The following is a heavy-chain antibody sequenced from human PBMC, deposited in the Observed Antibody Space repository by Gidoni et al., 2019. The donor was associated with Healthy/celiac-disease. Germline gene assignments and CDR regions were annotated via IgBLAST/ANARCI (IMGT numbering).Heavy chain of an antibody. V-gene: IGHV4-34*01. CDR2: INDSGST. D-gene: IGHD4-17*01. Sequence: QVQLQQWGAGLLKPSETLSLTCAVYGWSFSGFYRCWIRPPPGTGLEWIGEINDSGSTTYNPSLKSRVTISVDTSKNQFSLKLSSVTAADTAVYYCARGDLSTVIFGDYYYGMDVWGQGTTVTVSS. CDR3: ARGDLSTVIFGDYYYGMDV. J-gene: IGHJ6*02. CDR1: GWSFSGFY.